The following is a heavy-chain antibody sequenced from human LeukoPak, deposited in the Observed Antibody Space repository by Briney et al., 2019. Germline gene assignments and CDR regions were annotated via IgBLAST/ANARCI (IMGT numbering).Heavy chain of an antibody. CDR2: IYTSGST. V-gene: IGHV4-4*07. J-gene: IGHJ4*02. CDR1: GGSISSYY. D-gene: IGHD2-15*01. Sequence: SETLSLTCTVSGGSISSYYWSWIRQPAGKGLEWIGRIYTSGSTNYNPSLKSRVIMSVDTSKSHFSLKLSSVTAADTAVYYCARVLGWAAFDYWGQGTLITVSS. CDR3: ARVLGWAAFDY.